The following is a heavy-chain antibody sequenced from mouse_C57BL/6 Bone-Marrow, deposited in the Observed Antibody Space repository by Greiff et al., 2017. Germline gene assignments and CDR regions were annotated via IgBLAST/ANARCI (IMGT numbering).Heavy chain of an antibody. Sequence: VKVEESGPGLVQPSQCLSITCTVSGFSLTSYGVHWVRQSPGKGLEWLGVIWSGGSTDYNAAFISRLGISKDNSKRPVFFKMHSLQADDTAIYYCASYYGAMDYWGQGTTVTVSS. D-gene: IGHD1-1*01. V-gene: IGHV2-2*01. CDR2: IWSGGST. CDR3: ASYYGAMDY. J-gene: IGHJ4*01. CDR1: GFSLTSYG.